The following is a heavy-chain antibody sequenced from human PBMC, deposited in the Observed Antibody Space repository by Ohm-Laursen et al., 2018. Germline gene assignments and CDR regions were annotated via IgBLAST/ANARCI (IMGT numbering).Heavy chain of an antibody. J-gene: IGHJ4*02. D-gene: IGHD3-3*01. CDR1: GGSISSYY. CDR2: IYYSGST. Sequence: GTLSLTCTVSGGSISSYYWSWIRQPPGKGLEWIGYIYYSGSTNYNPSLKSRVTISVDTSKNQFSLKLSSVTAADTAVYYCAGTLRFLEWYFDYWGQGTLVTASS. CDR3: AGTLRFLEWYFDY. V-gene: IGHV4-59*12.